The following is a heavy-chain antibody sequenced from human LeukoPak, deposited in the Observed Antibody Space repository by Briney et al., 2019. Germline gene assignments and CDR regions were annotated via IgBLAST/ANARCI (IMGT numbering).Heavy chain of an antibody. CDR3: VRARAGGLDY. D-gene: IGHD3-16*01. CDR2: LSFDGAHK. Sequence: RSLRLSCAASGFTFRHYAVHWVRQAPGRGLEWVAVLSFDGAHKYYAESVKGRFTISKDNSNNTLFLQMDSLRLEDTALYYCVRARAGGLDYWGQGTLVTVSS. J-gene: IGHJ4*02. CDR1: GFTFRHYA. V-gene: IGHV3-30*04.